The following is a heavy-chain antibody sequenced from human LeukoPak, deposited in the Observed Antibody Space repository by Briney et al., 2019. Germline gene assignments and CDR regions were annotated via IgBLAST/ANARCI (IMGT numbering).Heavy chain of an antibody. J-gene: IGHJ6*04. D-gene: IGHD3-10*02. CDR3: AELGITMIGGV. CDR1: GFTFCLSK. CDR2: ISSSGSTI. Sequence: GGTPRLSSAASGFTFCLSKMNWGPQAPGKGLEWVSYISSSGSTIYYADSVKGRFTISRDNAKNSLYLQMNSLRAEDTAVYYCAELGITMIGGVWGKGTTVTISS. V-gene: IGHV3-48*03.